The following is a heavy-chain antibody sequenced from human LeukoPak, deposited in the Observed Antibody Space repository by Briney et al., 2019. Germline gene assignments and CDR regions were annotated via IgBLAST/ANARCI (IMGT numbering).Heavy chain of an antibody. V-gene: IGHV4-59*01. Sequence: SETLSLTCTVSGGSISNYYWSWLRQPPGKGLEWIGYIYYSGNTNYNPSLKSRVTISIDTSKNQFSLKLSSVTAADTAVYYCATSYYYGSGSYYRKSSWYFDIWGRGTLVTVSS. J-gene: IGHJ2*01. CDR1: GGSISNYY. CDR2: IYYSGNT. D-gene: IGHD3-10*01. CDR3: ATSYYYGSGSYYRKSSWYFDI.